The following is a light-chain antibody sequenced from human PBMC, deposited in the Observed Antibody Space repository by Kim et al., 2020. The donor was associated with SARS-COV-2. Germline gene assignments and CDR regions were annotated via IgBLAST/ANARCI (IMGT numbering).Light chain of an antibody. V-gene: IGLV3-21*04. CDR3: KVCDSSSDYV. CDR1: NIGSKS. J-gene: IGLJ1*01. Sequence: SYELTQPPSVSVAPGKTARITCGGNNIGSKSVHWYQQKPGQAPVVVIYYDSDRPSGIPERFSGSNSGNTATLTISRVEAGDEADYYCKVCDSSSDYVFGAGTKVTVL. CDR2: YDS.